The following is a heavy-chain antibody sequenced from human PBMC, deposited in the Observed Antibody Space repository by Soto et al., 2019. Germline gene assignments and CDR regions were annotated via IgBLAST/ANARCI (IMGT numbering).Heavy chain of an antibody. CDR2: ISGYNGKT. CDR1: GYTFNKYG. J-gene: IGHJ4*02. Sequence: QLVQSGAEVKRPGASVKVSCKTSGYTFNKYGVSWVRQAPGQGLEWMGWISGYNGKTTFAQNFQGRVTMTTDTSTTTAYMELGSPRSDDTAVYFCARDRYSDFWSGFRFDYWGQGTLVTVSS. V-gene: IGHV1-18*01. D-gene: IGHD3-3*01. CDR3: ARDRYSDFWSGFRFDY.